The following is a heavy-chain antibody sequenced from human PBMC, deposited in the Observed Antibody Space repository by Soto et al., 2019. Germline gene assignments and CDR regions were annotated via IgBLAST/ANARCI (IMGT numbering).Heavy chain of an antibody. CDR1: GGTFSSYT. J-gene: IGHJ4*02. D-gene: IGHD6-13*01. V-gene: IGHV1-69*02. CDR3: AGGGPAAGNPTDY. Sequence: QVQLVQSGAEVKKPGSSVKVSCKASGGTFSSYTISWVRQAPGQGLEWMGRIIPILGIANYAQKFQGRVTITADKSTNTAYMELSSLRSEDTAVYYCAGGGPAAGNPTDYWGQGTLVTVSS. CDR2: IIPILGIA.